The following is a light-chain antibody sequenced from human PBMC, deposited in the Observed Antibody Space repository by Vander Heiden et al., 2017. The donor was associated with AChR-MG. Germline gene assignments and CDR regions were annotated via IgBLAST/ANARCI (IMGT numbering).Light chain of an antibody. CDR1: QIISSSY. J-gene: IGKJ1*01. V-gene: IGKV3-20*01. CDR3: HQYGSSPRT. Sequence: LVLTQSPGTLSLSPGETVTLSCRASQIISSSYLAWYQHRPGQAPTLLIYGASIRATGIPARFSGSGSGTDFTLTISRLESEDFAVYYCHQYGSSPRTFGQGTRVEI. CDR2: GAS.